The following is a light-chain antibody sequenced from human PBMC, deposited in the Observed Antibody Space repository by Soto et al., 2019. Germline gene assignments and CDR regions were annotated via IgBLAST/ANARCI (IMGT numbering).Light chain of an antibody. J-gene: IGKJ1*01. V-gene: IGKV1-5*01. CDR1: QSISSW. Sequence: LPMTQSPFSLFALLGERVTITCRASQSISSWLAWYQQKPGKAPKLLIYDASSLESGVPSRFSGSGSGIEFTLTISSLQPDDFATYYCQHYNSYSEAFGQGTKVDIK. CDR3: QHYNSYSEA. CDR2: DAS.